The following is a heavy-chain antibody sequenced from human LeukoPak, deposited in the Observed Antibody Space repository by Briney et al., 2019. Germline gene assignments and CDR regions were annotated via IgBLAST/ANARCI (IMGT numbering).Heavy chain of an antibody. CDR2: MTPYSGDT. D-gene: IGHD6-13*01. CDR1: GYTFTNYD. Sequence: EASVKVSCTASGYTFTNYDINWVRQATGQGLEWMGWMTPYSGDTGYAQKFQGRVTMTRDTSISTAYMEVKSLTSEDTAIYFCARGPAAVGRAFDIWGPGTIVSVSS. J-gene: IGHJ3*02. V-gene: IGHV1-8*01. CDR3: ARGPAAVGRAFDI.